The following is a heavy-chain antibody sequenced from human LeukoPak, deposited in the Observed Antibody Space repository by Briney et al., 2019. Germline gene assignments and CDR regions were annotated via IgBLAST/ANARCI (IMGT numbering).Heavy chain of an antibody. V-gene: IGHV1-18*01. CDR1: GYTFTSYG. J-gene: IGHJ3*02. D-gene: IGHD4-17*01. CDR2: IGAYNGNT. Sequence: ASVKVSCKASGYTFTSYGISWVRQAPGQGLEWMGWIGAYNGNTNYAQKLQGSVTMTTDTSTSTAYTELRSLRSDDTAVYYCARDYGDYVAFDIWGRGIVVTVSS. CDR3: ARDYGDYVAFDI.